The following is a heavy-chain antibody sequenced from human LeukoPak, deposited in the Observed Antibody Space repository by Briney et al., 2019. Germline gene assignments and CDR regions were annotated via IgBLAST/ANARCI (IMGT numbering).Heavy chain of an antibody. CDR3: ARSYSSSLGVIDY. CDR1: GGSFSGYY. J-gene: IGHJ4*02. Sequence: SETLSLTCAVYGGSFSGYYWRWIRQPPGKGLEWIGEINHSGSTNYNPSLKSRVTISVDTSKNQFSLKLSSVTAADTAVYYCARSYSSSLGVIDYWGQGTLVTVSS. D-gene: IGHD6-6*01. CDR2: INHSGST. V-gene: IGHV4-34*01.